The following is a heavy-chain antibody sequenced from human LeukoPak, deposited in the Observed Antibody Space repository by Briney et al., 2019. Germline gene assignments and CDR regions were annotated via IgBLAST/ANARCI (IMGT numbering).Heavy chain of an antibody. CDR2: INPNSGGT. D-gene: IGHD3-10*01. Sequence: GASVKVSCKASGYIFTGYYMHWVRQAPGQGLEWMGWINPNSGGTNYAQKFQGRVTMTRDTSISTAYMELSRLRSDDTAVYYCARLFRGLLYAFDIWGQGTMVTVSS. CDR1: GYIFTGYY. V-gene: IGHV1-2*02. CDR3: ARLFRGLLYAFDI. J-gene: IGHJ3*02.